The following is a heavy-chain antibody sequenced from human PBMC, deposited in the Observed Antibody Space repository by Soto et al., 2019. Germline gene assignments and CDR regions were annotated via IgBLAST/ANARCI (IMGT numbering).Heavy chain of an antibody. D-gene: IGHD5-12*01. CDR1: GYTFSSYC. V-gene: IGHV1-46*03. CDR3: TRACSGYDFAY. Sequence: QVQLVQSGAEVKKPGASVNVSCKASGYTFSSYCMYWVRQAPGQGLERMGIINPRGGSTTYAQKCQGRKIITRDTSTRTVYMELSSLRSEDTAEYSCTRACSGYDFAYWGQGTLVTVSS. CDR2: INPRGGST. J-gene: IGHJ4*02.